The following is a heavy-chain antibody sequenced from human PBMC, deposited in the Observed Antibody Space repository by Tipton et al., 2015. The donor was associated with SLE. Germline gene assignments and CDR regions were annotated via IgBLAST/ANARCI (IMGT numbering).Heavy chain of an antibody. V-gene: IGHV3-23*01. D-gene: IGHD4-17*01. CDR2: IGISDDYT. CDR3: AKARSTVTPYDAFDV. CDR1: GFTFGSYA. J-gene: IGHJ3*01. Sequence: SLRLSCVVSGFTFGSYAMSWVRQAPGKGLEWVSAIGISDDYTYYADSVKGRFTISRDNSKNTLFLEMNSLRAEDTAVYYCAKARSTVTPYDAFDVWGQGTMVTVSS.